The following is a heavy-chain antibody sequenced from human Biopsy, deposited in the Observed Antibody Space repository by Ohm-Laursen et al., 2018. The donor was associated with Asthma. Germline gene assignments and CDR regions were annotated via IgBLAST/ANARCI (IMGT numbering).Heavy chain of an antibody. CDR3: ARQSGQEYGDSIPFDT. J-gene: IGHJ3*02. CDR2: VSSDGHNK. V-gene: IGHV3-30*03. D-gene: IGHD3-22*01. CDR1: GFVFRSHA. Sequence: SLRLSCAASGFVFRSHAMHWVRQGPGKGLEWVALVSSDGHNKYYEDSVKGRFTISRDNSRNRLYLQINSLTVEDSAVYFCARQSGQEYGDSIPFDTWGQGTEVAVSS.